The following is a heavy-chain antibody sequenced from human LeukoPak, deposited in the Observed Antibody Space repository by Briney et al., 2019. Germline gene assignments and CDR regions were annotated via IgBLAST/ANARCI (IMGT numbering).Heavy chain of an antibody. CDR1: GFPFDDFG. D-gene: IGHD3-22*01. V-gene: IGHV3-9*01. CDR2: ISWNSGII. J-gene: IGHJ4*02. CDR3: AKDRFFYDSGSKAN. Sequence: GRSLRLSCVASGFPFDDFGMFWVRRSPGRGWEWVSSISWNSGIIDYADSVKGRFTISRDNAKNSLYLQMNSLRVEDTAFYYCAKDRFFYDSGSKANWGQGTLVTVSS.